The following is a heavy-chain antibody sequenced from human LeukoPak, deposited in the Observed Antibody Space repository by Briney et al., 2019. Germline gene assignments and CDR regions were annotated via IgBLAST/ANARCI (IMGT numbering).Heavy chain of an antibody. CDR3: ARPLEYRSYYFDY. CDR1: GFPFKSYA. V-gene: IGHV3-30-3*01. CDR2: ISHDGSNK. J-gene: IGHJ4*02. D-gene: IGHD2-2*01. Sequence: PGRSLDLSCGASGFPFKSYARQGVRPARGKGLEGGAVISHDGSNKYYAASVTGRFTISRDNSNNTLYLQMNSLRAEDTAVYYCARPLEYRSYYFDYWGQGTLVTVS.